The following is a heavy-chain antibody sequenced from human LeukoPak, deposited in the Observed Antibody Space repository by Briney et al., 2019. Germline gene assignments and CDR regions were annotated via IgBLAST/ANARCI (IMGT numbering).Heavy chain of an antibody. V-gene: IGHV4-59*08. D-gene: IGHD3-16*02. J-gene: IGHJ6*03. CDR2: IYVTGST. Sequence: SETLSLTCTVSGGSIGTYYWSWIRQSPGKGLGWIGYIYVTGSTRYNPYLQSRVTISVDTSRNQFFLKMSSVTAADTAVYYCARHIGGGIEDMDVWGKGTKVTVSS. CDR3: ARHIGGGIEDMDV. CDR1: GGSIGTYY.